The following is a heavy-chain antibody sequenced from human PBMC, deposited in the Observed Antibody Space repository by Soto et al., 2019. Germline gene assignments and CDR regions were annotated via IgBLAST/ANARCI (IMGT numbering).Heavy chain of an antibody. J-gene: IGHJ4*02. CDR3: ARVGLCSSTSCCTVYFDY. D-gene: IGHD2-2*02. V-gene: IGHV4-38-2*01. CDR2: IYHSGST. CDR1: GYSISSGYY. Sequence: SETLSLTCAVSGYSISSGYYWGWIRQPPGKGLEWIGSIYHSGSTYYNPSLKSRVTISVDTSKNQFSLKLSSVTAADTAVYYCARVGLCSSTSCCTVYFDYWGQGTLVTVSS.